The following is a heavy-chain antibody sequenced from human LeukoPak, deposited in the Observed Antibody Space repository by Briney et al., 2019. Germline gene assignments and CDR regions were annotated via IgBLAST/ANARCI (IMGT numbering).Heavy chain of an antibody. CDR1: GFSRSTSGVG. D-gene: IGHD3-22*01. CDR3: AHGRSPIVAFDI. J-gene: IGHJ3*02. CDR2: IYWDDDK. V-gene: IGHV2-5*02. Sequence: PGATLVNPTQTLTLTCTFSGFSRSTSGVGVGWIRQPPGKALEWLALIYWDDDKRYSPPLKSRLTITKNTSKNPLVLTMTNMDPVDTATYYCAHGRSPIVAFDIWGQGTMVAVSS.